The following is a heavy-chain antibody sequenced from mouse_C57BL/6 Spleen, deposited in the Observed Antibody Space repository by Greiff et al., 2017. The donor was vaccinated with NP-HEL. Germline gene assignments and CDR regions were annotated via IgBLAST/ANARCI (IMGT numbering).Heavy chain of an antibody. CDR2: ISSGGDYI. CDR3: TRGTTVVATDYFDY. D-gene: IGHD1-1*01. V-gene: IGHV5-9-1*02. J-gene: IGHJ2*01. CDR1: GFTFSSYA. Sequence: EVKLMESGEGLVKPGGSLKLSCAASGFTFSSYAMSWVRQTPEKRLEWVAYISSGGDYIYYADTVKGRFTISRDNARNTLYLQMSSLKSEDTAMYYCTRGTTVVATDYFDYWGQGTTLTVSS.